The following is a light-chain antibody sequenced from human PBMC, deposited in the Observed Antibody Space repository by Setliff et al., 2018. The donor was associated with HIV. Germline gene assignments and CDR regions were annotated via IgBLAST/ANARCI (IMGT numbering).Light chain of an antibody. Sequence: QSVLTQPASVSGSPGQSITISCTGTSSDVGDYNYVSWHQQHPGKAPKLMISDVGNRPSGISNRFSGSKSGNTASLTISGLQAEDEADYYCSSYTGRTPLYVFGTGTRSPS. CDR2: DVG. V-gene: IGLV2-14*03. CDR3: SSYTGRTPLYV. CDR1: SSDVGDYNY. J-gene: IGLJ1*01.